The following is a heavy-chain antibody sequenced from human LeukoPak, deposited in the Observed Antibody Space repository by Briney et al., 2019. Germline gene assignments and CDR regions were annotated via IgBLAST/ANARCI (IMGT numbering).Heavy chain of an antibody. J-gene: IGHJ4*02. V-gene: IGHV5-51*01. Sequence: GESLMRYSKGFGYNFPNNWIAWVRQMPGRGLEWMGIIYPGDSDTRYSPSFQGQVSISADKSINTAYLQWSSLKASDSAMYYCARGFVRDYWGQGTLCTVSS. CDR3: ARGFVRDY. CDR2: IYPGDSDT. CDR1: GYNFPNNW. D-gene: IGHD3-16*01.